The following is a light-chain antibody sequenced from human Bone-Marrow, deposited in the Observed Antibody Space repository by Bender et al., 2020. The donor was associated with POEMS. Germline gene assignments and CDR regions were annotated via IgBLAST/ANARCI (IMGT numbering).Light chain of an antibody. Sequence: QSALTQPPSASGSPGQSVTISCTGTSSDVGGYNYVSWYQQHPGKAPKFIIYDVSNRPSGVPDRFSGSKSGTSASLAITGLQAEDEGDYYCQSYDNSLGGWVFGGGTKLTVL. J-gene: IGLJ3*02. V-gene: IGLV2-8*01. CDR2: DVS. CDR3: QSYDNSLGGWV. CDR1: SSDVGGYNY.